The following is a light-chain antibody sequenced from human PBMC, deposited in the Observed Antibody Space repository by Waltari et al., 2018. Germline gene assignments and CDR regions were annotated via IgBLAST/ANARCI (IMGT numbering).Light chain of an antibody. V-gene: IGLV2-11*01. CDR3: CSYAGSIFIWV. CDR1: SGDVGGYNY. CDR2: DVT. Sequence: QSALTQPRSVSGSPGLSVTISCTGTSGDVGGYNYVSWYQHHPGKAPKLLIYDVTKRPSGVPGRFSGSKSGNTASLTISGLQADDEADYYCCSYAGSIFIWVFGGGTKLTVL. J-gene: IGLJ3*02.